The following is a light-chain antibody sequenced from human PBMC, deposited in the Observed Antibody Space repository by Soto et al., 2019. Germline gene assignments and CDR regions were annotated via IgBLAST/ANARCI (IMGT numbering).Light chain of an antibody. V-gene: IGLV2-14*01. CDR3: SSYRSITAVV. CDR2: EVS. CDR1: SSDVGGYNY. J-gene: IGLJ2*01. Sequence: QSALTQPASVSGSPGQSITISCTGTSSDVGGYNYVSWYQQYPGKAHKLMISEVSNRPSGVSNRFSGSKSGNTASLTISGLQAEDEADYSCSSYRSITAVVFGGGTKLTVL.